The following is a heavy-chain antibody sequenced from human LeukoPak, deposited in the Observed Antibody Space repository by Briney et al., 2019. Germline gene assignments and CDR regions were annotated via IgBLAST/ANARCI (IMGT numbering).Heavy chain of an antibody. Sequence: GGSLGLSCTASGFTFGDYAMSWVGQAPGKGLDGVGFIRSKAYGGTTEYAASVKGRFTISRDDSKSIAYLQMNSLKTEDTAVYYCTRGRIVGNPLDYWGQGTLVTVSS. CDR3: TRGRIVGNPLDY. CDR2: IRSKAYGGTT. V-gene: IGHV3-49*04. D-gene: IGHD1-26*01. J-gene: IGHJ4*02. CDR1: GFTFGDYA.